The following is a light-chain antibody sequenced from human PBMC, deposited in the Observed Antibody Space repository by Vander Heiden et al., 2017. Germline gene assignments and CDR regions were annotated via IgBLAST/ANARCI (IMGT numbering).Light chain of an antibody. CDR1: SGHSSYA. V-gene: IGLV4-69*01. Sequence: HLVLPQSPSASAFLGASVNLTCTLSSGHSSYAIAWHQQQPEKGPRYWSMLNSDGSHSKGDGIPERFSGSSSGDACSLTISSLQSEDEADYYCQTWGTAAVFGGGTKLTVL. J-gene: IGLJ3*02. CDR2: LNSDGSH. CDR3: QTWGTAAV.